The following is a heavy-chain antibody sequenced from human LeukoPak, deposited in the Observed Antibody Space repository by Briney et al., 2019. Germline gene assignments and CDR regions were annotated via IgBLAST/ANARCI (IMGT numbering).Heavy chain of an antibody. D-gene: IGHD3-10*01. CDR2: IYTTGTT. V-gene: IGHV4-4*07. CDR3: ARESTFFYGSGNYLYLDQ. Sequence: SETLSLTCTVSGGSMKSYYWSWIRQPAGKGMEWIGRIYTTGTTNYNPSLKSRVTMSIDTSKNHFSLNLRSVTAADTAVYYCARESTFFYGSGNYLYLDQWGQGTLVTVSS. CDR1: GGSMKSYY. J-gene: IGHJ4*02.